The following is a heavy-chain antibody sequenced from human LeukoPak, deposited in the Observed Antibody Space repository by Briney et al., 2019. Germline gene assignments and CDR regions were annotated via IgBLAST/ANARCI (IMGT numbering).Heavy chain of an antibody. CDR2: IRTSATII. J-gene: IGHJ4*02. V-gene: IGHV3-48*03. D-gene: IGHD6-13*01. CDR1: GFTFSNYD. Sequence: GGSLRLSCEVSGFTFSNYDMNWVRQAPGKGLERISYIRTSATIIYYADSVRDRFTVSRDNAKNLLYLQMNSLRVEDTAVYYCARDGDSSSYYGDFDYWGQGTLVTVSS. CDR3: ARDGDSSSYYGDFDY.